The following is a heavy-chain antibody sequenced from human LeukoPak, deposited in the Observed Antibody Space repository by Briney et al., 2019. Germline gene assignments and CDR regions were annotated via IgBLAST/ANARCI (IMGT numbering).Heavy chain of an antibody. CDR1: GFTFSSNA. CDR3: ARDNGPTDWFDP. CDR2: IYSGGST. D-gene: IGHD4-17*01. J-gene: IGHJ5*02. Sequence: PGGSLRLSCAASGFTFSSNAMSWVRQAPGKGLEWVSVIYSGGSTYYADSVKGRFTISRDNSKNTLYLQMNSLRAEDTAVYYCARDNGPTDWFDPWGQGTLVTVSS. V-gene: IGHV3-53*01.